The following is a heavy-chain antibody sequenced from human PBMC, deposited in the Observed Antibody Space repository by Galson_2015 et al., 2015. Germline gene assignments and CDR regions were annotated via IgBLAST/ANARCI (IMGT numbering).Heavy chain of an antibody. Sequence: SETLSLTCAVYGGSFSGYYWSWIRQPPGKGLEWIGEINHSGSTNYNPSLKSRVTISVDTSKNQFSLKLSSVTAADTAVYYCARGLGGSSSGWGWFDPWGQGTLVTVSS. CDR3: ARGLGGSSSGWGWFDP. CDR1: GGSFSGYY. J-gene: IGHJ5*02. D-gene: IGHD6-6*01. V-gene: IGHV4-34*01. CDR2: INHSGST.